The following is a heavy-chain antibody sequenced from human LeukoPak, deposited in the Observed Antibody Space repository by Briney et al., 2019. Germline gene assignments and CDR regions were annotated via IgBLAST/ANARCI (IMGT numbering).Heavy chain of an antibody. CDR3: ARGHYDVLAASYKWTPDY. V-gene: IGHV3-21*01. CDR1: GFTFNTFN. J-gene: IGHJ4*02. Sequence: GGSLKLSCAASGFTFNTFNMNWVRQAPGKGLDLLSSITRAGDYIYYADSVKGRFTTSRDNAKNSLSLQLNSLRVEDRAVYYCARGHYDVLAASYKWTPDYWGQGTLVTVSS. D-gene: IGHD3-9*01. CDR2: ITRAGDYI.